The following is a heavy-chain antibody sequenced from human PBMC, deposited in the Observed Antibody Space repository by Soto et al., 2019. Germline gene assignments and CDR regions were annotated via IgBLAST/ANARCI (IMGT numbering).Heavy chain of an antibody. CDR1: GFTFSGSA. V-gene: IGHV3-73*01. CDR2: IRSKANSYAT. Sequence: GGSLRLSCAASGFTFSGSAMHWVRQASGKGLEWVGRIRSKANSYATAYAASVKGRFTISRDDSKNTAYLQMNSLKTEDTAVYYCTRLARGYSGYDPPYYYYGMDVWGQGTTVTVSS. CDR3: TRLARGYSGYDPPYYYYGMDV. J-gene: IGHJ6*02. D-gene: IGHD5-12*01.